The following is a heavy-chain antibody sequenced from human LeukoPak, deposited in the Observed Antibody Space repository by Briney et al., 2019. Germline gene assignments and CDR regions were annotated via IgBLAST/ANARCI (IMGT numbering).Heavy chain of an antibody. Sequence: SETLSLTCAVYGGSFSGYYWSWIRQPPGKGLEWIGEINHSGSTNYYPSLKSRVTISVDTSKNQFSLKLSSVTAADTAVYYCARGLGYGSVYYYYGMDVWGQGTTVTVSS. J-gene: IGHJ6*02. CDR2: INHSGST. D-gene: IGHD3-10*01. CDR1: GGSFSGYY. V-gene: IGHV4-34*01. CDR3: ARGLGYGSVYYYYGMDV.